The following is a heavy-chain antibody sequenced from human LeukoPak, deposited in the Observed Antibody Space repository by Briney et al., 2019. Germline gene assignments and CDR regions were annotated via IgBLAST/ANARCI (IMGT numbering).Heavy chain of an antibody. CDR2: IHPDGNEK. Sequence: GGSLRLSCAASGFAVSSNYMSWVRQTPGKGLEWVANIHPDGNEKYHVGSVKGRFTISRDNAKNSLYLQMNSLRVEDTAVYYCARGDDFSGDYWGQGTLVTVSS. CDR3: ARGDDFSGDY. CDR1: GFAVSSNY. J-gene: IGHJ4*02. V-gene: IGHV3-7*04. D-gene: IGHD2-21*02.